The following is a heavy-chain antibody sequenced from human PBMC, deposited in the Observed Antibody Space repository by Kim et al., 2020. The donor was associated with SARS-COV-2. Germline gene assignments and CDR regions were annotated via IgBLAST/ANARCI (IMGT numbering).Heavy chain of an antibody. D-gene: IGHD1-26*01. Sequence: SETLSLTCTVSGGSISSYYWSWIRQPPGKGLEWIGYIYNSGSTNYNPSLKSRVTISVDTSKNQFSLKLSSVTAADTAVYYCARRALVGATWWHFDLWGRG. CDR2: IYNSGST. CDR1: GGSISSYY. J-gene: IGHJ2*01. V-gene: IGHV4-59*08. CDR3: ARRALVGATWWHFDL.